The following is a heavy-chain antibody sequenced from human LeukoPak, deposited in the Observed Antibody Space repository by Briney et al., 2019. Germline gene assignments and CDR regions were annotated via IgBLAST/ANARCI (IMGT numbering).Heavy chain of an antibody. CDR3: ARARRASIAAAGTW. V-gene: IGHV3-30*01. CDR1: GFTFSSYA. J-gene: IGHJ4*02. D-gene: IGHD6-13*01. Sequence: PGGSLRHSSAASGFTFSSYAMHWVRQAPGKGLEWVAVISYDGSNKYYADSVKGRFTISRDNSKNTLYLQMNSLRAEDTAVYYCARARRASIAAAGTWWGQGTLVTVSS. CDR2: ISYDGSNK.